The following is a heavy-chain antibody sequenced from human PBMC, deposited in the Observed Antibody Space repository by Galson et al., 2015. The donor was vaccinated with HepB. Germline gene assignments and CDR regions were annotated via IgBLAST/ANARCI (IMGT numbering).Heavy chain of an antibody. CDR1: GFTFDDYA. CDR3: ASIRTSY. CDR2: ISWNSGSI. J-gene: IGHJ4*02. Sequence: SLRLSCAASGFTFDDYAMHWVRQAPGKGLEWVSGISWNSGSIGYADSVQGRFTISRDNAKNSLYLQMNSLRAEDTALYYCASIRTSYWGQGTLVTVTS. V-gene: IGHV3-9*01. D-gene: IGHD1-14*01.